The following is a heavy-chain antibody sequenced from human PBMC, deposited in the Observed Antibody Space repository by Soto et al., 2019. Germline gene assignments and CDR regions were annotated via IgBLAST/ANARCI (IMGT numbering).Heavy chain of an antibody. CDR2: ISASGEYT. D-gene: IGHD4-17*01. V-gene: IGHV3-23*01. CDR1: GFTFSTYA. Sequence: EGQLLDSGGGLVQPGGSLRLSCAASGFTFSTYAMNWVRQAPGKGREWISAISASGEYTAYADSVKGRFTISRDNSVSALYLQMNSLRIDDTAVYYCAHPRGYGVFDAYDIWGQGTMVTVSS. CDR3: AHPRGYGVFDAYDI. J-gene: IGHJ3*02.